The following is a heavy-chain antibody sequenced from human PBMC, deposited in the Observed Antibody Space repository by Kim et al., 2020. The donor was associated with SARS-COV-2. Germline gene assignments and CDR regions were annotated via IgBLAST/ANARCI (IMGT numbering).Heavy chain of an antibody. CDR3: ARDRSLAGQQYPAFDI. J-gene: IGHJ3*02. CDR1: GGSISSGGYY. V-gene: IGHV4-31*03. D-gene: IGHD6-19*01. Sequence: SETLSLTCTVSGGSISSGGYYWSWIRQHPGKGLEWLGYIYYSGSTYYNPSLKSRVTISVDTSKNQFSLKLSSVTAADTAVYYCARDRSLAGQQYPAFDIWGQGTMVTVSS. CDR2: IYYSGST.